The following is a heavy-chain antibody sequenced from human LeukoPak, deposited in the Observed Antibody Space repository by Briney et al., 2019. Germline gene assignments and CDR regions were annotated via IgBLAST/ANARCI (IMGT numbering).Heavy chain of an antibody. CDR2: IIPIFGTA. CDR1: GGTFSSYA. J-gene: IGHJ3*02. D-gene: IGHD3-10*01. V-gene: IGHV1-69*05. Sequence: ASVKVSCKASGGTFSSYAISWVRQAPGQGLEWMGGIIPIFGTANYAQKFQGRVTITTEESTSTAYMELSSLRSEDTAVYYCARDTPHYYGSGSYAFDIWGQGTMVTVSS. CDR3: ARDTPHYYGSGSYAFDI.